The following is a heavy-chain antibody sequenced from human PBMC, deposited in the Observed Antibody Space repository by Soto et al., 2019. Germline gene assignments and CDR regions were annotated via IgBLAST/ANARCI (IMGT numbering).Heavy chain of an antibody. Sequence: SETLSLTCTVSGGSLTSYYWAWIRQPPGKGLEWIGYIYYSGSTSYNPSINSRVTISVDSSNNQFSLNLSSVSAADTAVYYCARLGGYYQSLDSLGQGTLVTVSS. D-gene: IGHD3-22*01. CDR3: ARLGGYYQSLDS. J-gene: IGHJ5*01. CDR2: IYYSGST. CDR1: GGSLTSYY. V-gene: IGHV4-59*08.